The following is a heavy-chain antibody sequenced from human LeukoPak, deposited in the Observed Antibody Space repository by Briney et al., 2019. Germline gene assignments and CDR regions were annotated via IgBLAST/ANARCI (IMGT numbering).Heavy chain of an antibody. CDR2: IYTSGST. D-gene: IGHD1-26*01. CDR1: GGSISSGSYY. J-gene: IGHJ4*02. Sequence: SETLSLTCTVSGGSISSGSYYWSWIRQPAGKGLEWIGRIYTSGSTNYNPSLKSRVTISVDTSKNQFSLKLSSVTAADTAVYYCARGRPGSSYGSPINEEFDYWGQGTLVTVSS. CDR3: ARGRPGSSYGSPINEEFDY. V-gene: IGHV4-61*02.